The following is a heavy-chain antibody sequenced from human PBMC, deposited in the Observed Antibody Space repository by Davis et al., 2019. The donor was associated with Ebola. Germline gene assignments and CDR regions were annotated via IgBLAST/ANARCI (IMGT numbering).Heavy chain of an antibody. CDR2: ISSSGSTI. J-gene: IGHJ4*02. CDR3: ARELEQLVPHFDY. CDR1: GFTFSDYY. Sequence: GESLKISCAASGFTFSDYYMSWIRQAPGKGLEWVSYISSSGSTIYYADSVKGRFTISRDNAKNSLYLQMNSLRAEDTAVYYCARELEQLVPHFDYWGQGTLVTVSS. V-gene: IGHV3-11*04. D-gene: IGHD6-6*01.